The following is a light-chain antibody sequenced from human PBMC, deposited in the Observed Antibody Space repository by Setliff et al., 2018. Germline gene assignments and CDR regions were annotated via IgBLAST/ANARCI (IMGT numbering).Light chain of an antibody. CDR2: XVT. CDR1: SXXXXXXXX. Sequence: SVLAQPRSVSGSPGQSVTISCTGASXXXXXXXXXXXXXXXXXXXXXXXXXXVTKRPSGVPDRFSGSKSGNTASLTVSGLQAEDEADYYCCSYTGFSDVFGSGTKVTVL. V-gene: IGLV2-11*01. CDR3: CSYTGFSDV. J-gene: IGLJ1*01.